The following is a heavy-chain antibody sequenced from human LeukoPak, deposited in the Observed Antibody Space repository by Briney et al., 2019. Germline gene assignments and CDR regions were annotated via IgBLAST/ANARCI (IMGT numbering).Heavy chain of an antibody. V-gene: IGHV4-4*02. CDR1: GGSISSSNW. Sequence: SETLSLTCAVSGGSISSSNWWSWVRQPPGKGLEWIGEIYNSGSTNYNPSPKSRVTISVDTSKTQVSLRLTSVTAADTAVYYCASRNIRDDYWGQGTLVTVSS. CDR3: ASRNIRDDY. CDR2: IYNSGST. J-gene: IGHJ4*02. D-gene: IGHD1/OR15-1a*01.